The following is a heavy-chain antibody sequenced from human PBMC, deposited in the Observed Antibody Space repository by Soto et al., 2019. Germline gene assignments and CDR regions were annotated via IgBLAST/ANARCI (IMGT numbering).Heavy chain of an antibody. CDR1: GFTVSSNY. J-gene: IGHJ6*02. V-gene: IGHV3-53*01. D-gene: IGHD6-19*01. CDR3: EKEEGLAYCYYGMDV. CDR2: IYSGGST. Sequence: GGSLRLSGAASGFTVSSNYMILVRQAPGKGLEWVSVIYSGGSTYYADSVKGRFTIYRDNAKNTLYLQMNSLRAEDTAVYYCEKEEGLAYCYYGMDVWGQGTTVTVSS.